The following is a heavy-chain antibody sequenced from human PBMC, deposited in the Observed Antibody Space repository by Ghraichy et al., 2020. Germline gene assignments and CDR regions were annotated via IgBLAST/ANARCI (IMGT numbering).Heavy chain of an antibody. CDR3: ASYYYDSSGSIDY. CDR2: ISSSSSYT. V-gene: IGHV3-11*06. J-gene: IGHJ4*02. Sequence: GGSLRLSCAASGFTFSDYYMSWIRQAPGKGLEWVSYISSSSSYTNYADSVKGRFTISRDNAKNSLYLQMNSLRAEDTAVYYCASYYYDSSGSIDYWGQGTLVTVSS. D-gene: IGHD3-22*01. CDR1: GFTFSDYY.